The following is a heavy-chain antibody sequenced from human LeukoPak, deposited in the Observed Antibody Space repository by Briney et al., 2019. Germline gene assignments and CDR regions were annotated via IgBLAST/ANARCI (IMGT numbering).Heavy chain of an antibody. D-gene: IGHD2-21*02. J-gene: IGHJ4*02. V-gene: IGHV1-69*05. Sequence: ASVKVSCKASGGTFSSYAISWVRQAPGQGLEWMGGIIPIFGTANYAQKFQGRVTITTEESTSTAYMELSSLRSEDTAVYYCASLCGGDCYFDYWGQGTLVTVSS. CDR3: ASLCGGDCYFDY. CDR2: IIPIFGTA. CDR1: GGTFSSYA.